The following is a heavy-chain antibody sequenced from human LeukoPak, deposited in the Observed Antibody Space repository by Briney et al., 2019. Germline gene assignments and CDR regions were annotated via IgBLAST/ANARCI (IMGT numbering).Heavy chain of an antibody. V-gene: IGHV4-61*02. D-gene: IGHD3-10*01. J-gene: IGHJ4*02. CDR2: VYTSGST. CDR1: GGPISSGNYY. CDR3: ASTKVYYYGSESYYSLDY. Sequence: SQTLSLTCTVSGGPISSGNYYWRWIRQPAGKGLEWIGRVYTSGSTNYNPSLKSRLTISVDTSKNLFSLKLSSVTAADTAVYYCASTKVYYYGSESYYSLDYWGQGTLVTVSS.